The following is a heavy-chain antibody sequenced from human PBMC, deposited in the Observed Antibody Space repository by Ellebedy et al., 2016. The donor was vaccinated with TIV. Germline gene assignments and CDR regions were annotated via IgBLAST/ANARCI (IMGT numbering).Heavy chain of an antibody. CDR3: ARGGAARSDY. J-gene: IGHJ4*02. Sequence: GESLKISXTVSGFDFSQYGMNWVRQAPGKGLQWVSYISGSGGGMTYADSVKGRFTISRDNAKNSLYLHMNSLRDEDTAVYYCARGGAARSDYWGPGTLVTVSS. CDR1: GFDFSQYG. CDR2: ISGSGGGM. V-gene: IGHV3-48*02. D-gene: IGHD6-6*01.